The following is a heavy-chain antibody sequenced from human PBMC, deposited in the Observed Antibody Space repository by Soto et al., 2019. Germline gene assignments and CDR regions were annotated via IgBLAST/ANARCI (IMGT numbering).Heavy chain of an antibody. J-gene: IGHJ4*02. Sequence: QVQLVQSGAEVKKPGASVKVSCKPSGYTFTYYGISWVRQAPGQGLEWLGWISSYHGNTNYAQNLQDRVTMTTDTPMSTVYMELRSLRSDDPAIYYCALTVVSGYDRYWGQGTLVTVSS. V-gene: IGHV1-18*01. CDR3: ALTVVSGYDRY. D-gene: IGHD5-12*01. CDR1: GYTFTYYG. CDR2: ISSYHGNT.